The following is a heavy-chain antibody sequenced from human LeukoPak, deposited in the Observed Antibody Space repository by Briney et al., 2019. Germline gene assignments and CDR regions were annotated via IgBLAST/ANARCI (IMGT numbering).Heavy chain of an antibody. V-gene: IGHV1-69*13. CDR2: IIPIFGIP. Sequence: SVKVSCKASGGTFRTFAISWVRQAPGQGLEGMGGIIPIFGIPDSAQKFQGRLTITADESTTTAYMELSSLRSDDTAIYYCGLSGNYYYYYMDVWGKGTTVTISS. CDR3: GLSGNYYYYYMDV. J-gene: IGHJ6*03. CDR1: GGTFRTFA. D-gene: IGHD6-25*01.